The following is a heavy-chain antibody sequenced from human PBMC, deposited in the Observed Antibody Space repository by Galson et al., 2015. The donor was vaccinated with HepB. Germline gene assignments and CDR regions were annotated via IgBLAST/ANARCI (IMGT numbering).Heavy chain of an antibody. J-gene: IGHJ6*02. V-gene: IGHV7-4-1*02. Sequence: SVKVSCKASGYPFTNYAIHWVRQAPGQGLEWMGWINTNTGSPTYGQAFTRRFVFSLDTSASTTYLQINSLRAEAAALYFCARVDRRFPRATFSYFYYYGLDVWGQGTTVTVSS. CDR1: GYPFTNYA. D-gene: IGHD2-15*01. CDR2: INTNTGSP. CDR3: ARVDRRFPRATFSYFYYYGLDV.